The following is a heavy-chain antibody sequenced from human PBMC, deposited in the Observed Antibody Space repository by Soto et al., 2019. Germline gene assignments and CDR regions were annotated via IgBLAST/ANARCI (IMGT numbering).Heavy chain of an antibody. J-gene: IGHJ6*02. CDR2: IIPIFGTA. CDR1: VGTFSSYA. CDR3: ARTVGYYYGMDV. D-gene: IGHD4-17*01. V-gene: IGHV1-69*13. Sequence: AGKVSCKASVGTFSSYAISWVRQAPGQWLELMGGIIPIFGTANXSQNFQGRVXITADESTSTAXMELSXLRSEDTAVYYCARTVGYYYGMDVWGQGTTVTXSS.